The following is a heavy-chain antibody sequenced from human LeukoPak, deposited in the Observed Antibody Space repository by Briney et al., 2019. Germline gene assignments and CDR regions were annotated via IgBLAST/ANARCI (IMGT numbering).Heavy chain of an antibody. CDR3: ARDTTHTHYGDAVAL. V-gene: IGHV3-7*01. CDR1: GFTFSTYW. D-gene: IGHD4-17*01. J-gene: IGHJ3*01. CDR2: INQDGSEK. Sequence: GGSLRLSCAGSGFTFSTYWMCWVRQAPGKGLGWVCNINQDGSEKNFVDSVKGRFTISRDNAKNSLYLQLNLLRVEDTATYFCARDTTHTHYGDAVALCGQGTLVAVSS.